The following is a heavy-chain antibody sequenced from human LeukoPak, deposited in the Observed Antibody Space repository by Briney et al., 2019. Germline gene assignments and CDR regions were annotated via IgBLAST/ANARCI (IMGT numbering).Heavy chain of an antibody. CDR3: AREGGPYRPLDY. J-gene: IGHJ4*02. CDR2: VNLQGST. Sequence: SETLSLTCTVSGGSISTISSGTYYWGWIRQPPGKGLEWIGEVNLQGSTNYNPSLKSRVAISVDKSENHISLKLTSVTAADTAVYYCAREGGPYRPLDYSGQGTLVTVAS. CDR1: GGSISTISSGTYY. V-gene: IGHV4-39*07.